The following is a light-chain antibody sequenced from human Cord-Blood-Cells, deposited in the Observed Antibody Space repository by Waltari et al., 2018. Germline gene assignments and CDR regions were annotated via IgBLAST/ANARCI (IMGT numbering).Light chain of an antibody. J-gene: IGKJ1*01. CDR2: AAS. Sequence: DIHMTQSPSFLSASVGDRVTITCRASQSISSYLNWYQQKPGKAPKLLIYAASSLQSGVPSRFSGSGSGTDFTLTISSLQPEDFATYYCQQSYSTPPAFGQGTKVEIK. V-gene: IGKV1-39*01. CDR3: QQSYSTPPA. CDR1: QSISSY.